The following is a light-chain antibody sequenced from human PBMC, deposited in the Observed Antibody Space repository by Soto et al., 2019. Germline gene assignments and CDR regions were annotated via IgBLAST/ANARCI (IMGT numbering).Light chain of an antibody. CDR1: QSVSSN. J-gene: IGKJ2*01. V-gene: IGKV3-15*01. CDR2: GAS. Sequence: EIVMTQSPATLSVSPGERATLSCRASQSVSSNFAWYQQKRGQAPRLLIYGASTRDTGIPARFSGSGSGTEFTLTISSLQSEDFAVYYCQQYNNWPLYTFGQGTKLEIK. CDR3: QQYNNWPLYT.